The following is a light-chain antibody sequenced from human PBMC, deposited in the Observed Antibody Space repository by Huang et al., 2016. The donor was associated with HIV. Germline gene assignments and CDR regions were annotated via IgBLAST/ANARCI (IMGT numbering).Light chain of an antibody. CDR2: VAS. J-gene: IGKJ4*01. Sequence: DIQMTQSPSSLSASVGDRVTIACRASQSMGTYLNWYQQKPGKAPRLLIQVASSWQSGVPSRFSGSGSGTDFTLAIISLQPEDFATYYCQQSYSALGLTFGGGTKVGIK. CDR3: QQSYSALGLT. CDR1: QSMGTY. V-gene: IGKV1-39*01.